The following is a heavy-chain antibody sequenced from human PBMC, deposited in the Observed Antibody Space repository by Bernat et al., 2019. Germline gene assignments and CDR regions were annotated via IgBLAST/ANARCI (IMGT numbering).Heavy chain of an antibody. CDR1: GFTFSDYY. CDR2: ISSSSSYT. V-gene: IGHV3-11*05. J-gene: IGHJ6*03. Sequence: VQLVESGGGLLQPGGSLRLSCAASGFTFSDYYMSWIRQAPGKGLDWVSYISSSSSYTNYADSVKGRFTIARDNAKNSLYLQMNSLRAEDTAVDYCARGTSTSAPYMDVWGKGTTVTVSS. CDR3: ARGTSTSAPYMDV.